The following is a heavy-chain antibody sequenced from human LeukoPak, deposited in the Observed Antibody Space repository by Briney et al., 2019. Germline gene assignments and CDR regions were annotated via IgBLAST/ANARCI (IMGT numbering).Heavy chain of an antibody. V-gene: IGHV1-18*01. CDR1: GYTFTSYG. Sequence: ASVKVSCKASGYTFTSYGISWVRQAPGQGLEWMGWISAYNGNTNYAQKLQGRDTMTTDTSTSTAYMELRSLRSDDTAVYYCARDLREYSSGWYPFGYWGQGTLVTVSS. CDR2: ISAYNGNT. J-gene: IGHJ4*02. D-gene: IGHD6-19*01. CDR3: ARDLREYSSGWYPFGY.